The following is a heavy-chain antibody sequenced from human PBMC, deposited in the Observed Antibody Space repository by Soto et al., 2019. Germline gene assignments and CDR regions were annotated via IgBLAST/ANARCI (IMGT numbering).Heavy chain of an antibody. CDR2: ILYDGSNK. D-gene: IGHD6-6*01. CDR1: GFTFSSYA. Sequence: GGSLRLSCAASGFTFSSYAMHWVRQAPGKGLEWVAVILYDGSNKYYADSVKGRFTISRDNSKNTLYLQMNSLRAEDTAVYYCARDRVAARPEYYYYGMDVWGQGTTVTVSS. J-gene: IGHJ6*02. V-gene: IGHV3-30-3*01. CDR3: ARDRVAARPEYYYYGMDV.